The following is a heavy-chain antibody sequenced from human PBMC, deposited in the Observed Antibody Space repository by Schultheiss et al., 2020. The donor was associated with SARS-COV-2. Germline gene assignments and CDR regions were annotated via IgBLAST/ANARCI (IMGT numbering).Heavy chain of an antibody. J-gene: IGHJ4*02. CDR3: AKDRCRLGDCYFDY. D-gene: IGHD2-21*02. Sequence: GGSLRLSCAASGFTFSSYGMHWVRQAPGKGLEWVAVISYDGSNKYYADSVKGRFTISRDNSKNTLYLQMNSLRAEDTAVYYCAKDRCRLGDCYFDYWGQGTLVTVSS. V-gene: IGHV3-30*18. CDR2: ISYDGSNK. CDR1: GFTFSSYG.